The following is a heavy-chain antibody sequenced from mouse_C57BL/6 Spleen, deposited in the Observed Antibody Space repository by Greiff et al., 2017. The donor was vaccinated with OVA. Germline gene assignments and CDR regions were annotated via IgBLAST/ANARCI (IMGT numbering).Heavy chain of an antibody. J-gene: IGHJ2*01. D-gene: IGHD2-4*01. CDR2: ISSGGDYI. CDR1: GFTFSSYA. CDR3: TRDWNYDYGRGWDY. Sequence: EVKLVESGEGLVKPGGSLKLSCAASGFTFSSYAMSWVRQTPEKRLEWVAYISSGGDYIYYADNVKGRFTFPRDNARNTLYLQMSSLKSEDTAMYYCTRDWNYDYGRGWDYWGQGTTLTVSS. V-gene: IGHV5-9-1*02.